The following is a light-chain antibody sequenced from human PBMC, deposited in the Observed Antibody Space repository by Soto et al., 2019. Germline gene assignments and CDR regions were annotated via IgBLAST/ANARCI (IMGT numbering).Light chain of an antibody. CDR3: MQALQTPWT. CDR2: LGS. CDR1: QSLLETNGYNY. J-gene: IGKJ1*01. Sequence: DIVMTQSPLSLPVTPGEPASISCRSSQSLLETNGYNYLDWYLQKPGQSPQLLIYLGSNRASGVPERFSGSGSGTDFTLKISRGEAEDVGIYYCMQALQTPWTFGQGTKVEIK. V-gene: IGKV2-28*01.